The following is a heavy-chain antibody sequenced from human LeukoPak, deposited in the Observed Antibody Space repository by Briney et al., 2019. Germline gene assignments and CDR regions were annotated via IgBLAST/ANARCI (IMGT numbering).Heavy chain of an antibody. J-gene: IGHJ6*02. CDR1: GFTFSSYA. Sequence: PGGSLRLSCAASGFTFSSYAMSWVRQAPGKGLEWVSAISGSGGSTYYADSVNGRFTISRDNSKNTLYLQMNSLRAEDTAVYYCALYSSGYYYYYYYGLDVWGQGTTVTVSS. D-gene: IGHD3-22*01. CDR2: ISGSGGST. CDR3: ALYSSGYYYYYYYGLDV. V-gene: IGHV3-23*01.